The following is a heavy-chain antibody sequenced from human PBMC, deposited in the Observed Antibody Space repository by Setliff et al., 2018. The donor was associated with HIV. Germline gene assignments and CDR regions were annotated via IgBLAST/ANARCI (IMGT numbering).Heavy chain of an antibody. CDR1: GFTFSSYS. Sequence: PGGSLRLSCAASGFTFSSYSMYWVRQAPGKGLEWVAFISYDGTSQYYADSVKGRFTISRDNSKNTLYLQMNSLKAEDTAVYYCARDLFTSGSDRSRQAGYYYYYYMDVWGKGTTVTVSS. J-gene: IGHJ6*03. CDR3: ARDLFTSGSDRSRQAGYYYYYYMDV. V-gene: IGHV3-30*04. D-gene: IGHD3-10*01. CDR2: ISYDGTSQ.